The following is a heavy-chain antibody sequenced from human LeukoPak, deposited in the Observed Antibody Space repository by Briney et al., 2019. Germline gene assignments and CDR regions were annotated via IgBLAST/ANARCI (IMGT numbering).Heavy chain of an antibody. CDR2: IIPIFGTA. Sequence: SVKVSCKASGGTFSSYAISWVRQAPGQGLEWMGGIIPIFGTANYAQKFQGRVTITADESTSTAYMELSSLRSEDTAVYYCARVLSGRYDFWSGYYTGGIFDYWGQGTLVTVSS. CDR1: GGTFSSYA. D-gene: IGHD3-3*01. J-gene: IGHJ4*02. V-gene: IGHV1-69*13. CDR3: ARVLSGRYDFWSGYYTGGIFDY.